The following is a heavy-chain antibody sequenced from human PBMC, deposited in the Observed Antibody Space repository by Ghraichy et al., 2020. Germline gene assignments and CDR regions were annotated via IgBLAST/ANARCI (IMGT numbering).Heavy chain of an antibody. CDR2: IYHSGST. J-gene: IGHJ5*02. CDR3: ARDGGSGSSGGLFDP. D-gene: IGHD3-10*01. CDR1: GYSISSGYY. Sequence: SETLSLTCTVSGYSISSGYYWGWIRQPPGKGLEWIGSIYHSGSTYYNPSLKSRVTISVDTSKNQFSLKLSSVTAADTAVYYCARDGGSGSSGGLFDPWGQGTLVTVSS. V-gene: IGHV4-38-2*02.